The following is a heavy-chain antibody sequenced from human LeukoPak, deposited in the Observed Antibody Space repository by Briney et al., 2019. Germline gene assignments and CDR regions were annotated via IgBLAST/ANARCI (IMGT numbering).Heavy chain of an antibody. D-gene: IGHD4-23*01. J-gene: IGHJ4*02. CDR2: INPNSGGT. V-gene: IGHV1-2*02. Sequence: ASVKVSCKASGYSFADYYMHWVRQAPGQGLKWMGWINPNSGGTNYAQKFQGRVTMTRDTSISTAYMELSRLRSDDTAVYYCARAYGGNSGLFYWGQGTLVTVSS. CDR3: ARAYGGNSGLFY. CDR1: GYSFADYY.